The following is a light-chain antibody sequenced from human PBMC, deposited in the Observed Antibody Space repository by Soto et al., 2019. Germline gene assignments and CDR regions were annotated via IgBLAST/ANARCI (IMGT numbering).Light chain of an antibody. CDR1: QSVTNNF. Sequence: IVWTQCPGTLSLSPGERATLSCGASQSVTNNFLAWYQQKPGQAPRLLIYGASSRATGVPDRFSGSGSGTDFTLTISRLEPGDFAVYYCQQYGTPLFTFGPGTKVGIK. J-gene: IGKJ3*01. CDR3: QQYGTPLFT. V-gene: IGKV3-20*01. CDR2: GAS.